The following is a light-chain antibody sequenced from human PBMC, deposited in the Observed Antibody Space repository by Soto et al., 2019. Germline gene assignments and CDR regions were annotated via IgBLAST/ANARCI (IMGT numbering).Light chain of an antibody. Sequence: GDRVTITCRPSQNIGSWLAWYQQKPGKAPKVLIYDASSLESGVPSRFSGSASGTEFTLTISSLQPDDFATYYCQQTFGTFGQGTKVEI. CDR2: DAS. CDR1: QNIGSW. V-gene: IGKV1-5*01. CDR3: QQTFGT. J-gene: IGKJ1*01.